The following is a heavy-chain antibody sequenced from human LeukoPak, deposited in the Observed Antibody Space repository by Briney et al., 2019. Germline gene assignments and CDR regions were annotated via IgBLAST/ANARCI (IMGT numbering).Heavy chain of an antibody. J-gene: IGHJ4*02. CDR3: ARVSVPTEGLSGVDY. CDR1: GFTFSNAW. V-gene: IGHV3-30-3*01. CDR2: ISYDGSNK. D-gene: IGHD4-17*01. Sequence: GGSLRLSCAASGFTFSNAWMSWVRQAPGKGLEWVAVISYDGSNKYYADSVKGRFTISRDNSKNTLYLQMNSLRAEDTAVYYCARVSVPTEGLSGVDYWGQGTLVTVSS.